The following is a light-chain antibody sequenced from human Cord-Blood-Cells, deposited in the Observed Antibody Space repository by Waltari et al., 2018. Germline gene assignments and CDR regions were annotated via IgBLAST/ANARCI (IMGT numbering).Light chain of an antibody. CDR3: QPWDSSTGV. Sequence: SYELTQPPSLSGSPAQTASITCSGYQLGDKYACWYQQKPGRSPVRVIYQDSKRPPGIPERFSGSNSGNTATLTISGTQAMDEADYCFQPWDSSTGVFGGGTKLT. J-gene: IGLJ2*01. CDR2: QDS. CDR1: QLGDKY. V-gene: IGLV3-1*01.